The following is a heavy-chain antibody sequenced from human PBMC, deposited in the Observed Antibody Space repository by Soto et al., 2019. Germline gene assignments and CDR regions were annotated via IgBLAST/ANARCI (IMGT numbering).Heavy chain of an antibody. CDR3: ARLGHPGH. J-gene: IGHJ4*02. V-gene: IGHV1-69*01. Sequence: QVQLVQSGAEVKKPGSSVKVSCTASGGSLRNSVISWVRQAPAQRLEWMGGVIPTLGTANYAQKFQGRVTMTADEATSTAYMDLSSLSPDDTAVYYCARLGHPGHWGPGTLVIVSS. CDR1: GGSLRNSV. CDR2: VIPTLGTA.